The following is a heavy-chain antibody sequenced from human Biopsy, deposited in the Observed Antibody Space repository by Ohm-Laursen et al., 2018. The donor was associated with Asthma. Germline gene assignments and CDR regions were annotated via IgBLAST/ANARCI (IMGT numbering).Heavy chain of an antibody. D-gene: IGHD6-19*01. CDR3: ARVWAGGFDS. Sequence: SDTLSLTCTVSGGSINIGDYYRNWIRQPPGKGLEWIGEIDQSGYTNYNPSLKSRVTISADTSKNQFHLNLSSVTAADTAFYYCARVWAGGFDSWGQGTLVTVSS. V-gene: IGHV4-61*08. CDR2: IDQSGYT. J-gene: IGHJ4*02. CDR1: GGSINIGDYY.